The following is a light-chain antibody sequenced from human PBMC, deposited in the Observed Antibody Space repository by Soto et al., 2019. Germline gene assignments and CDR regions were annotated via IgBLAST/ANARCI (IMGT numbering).Light chain of an antibody. V-gene: IGKV1-33*01. CDR2: DAS. CDR1: QDIRKY. Sequence: IQMTQSPSSLSASVGDRVTITCQATQDIRKYLNWYQQKPGKAPQLLIYDASNLQTGAPSRFSGSGSGTDFTLIISSVQPEDVATYYCQQHDDFPTFGQGTRLEIK. J-gene: IGKJ5*01. CDR3: QQHDDFPT.